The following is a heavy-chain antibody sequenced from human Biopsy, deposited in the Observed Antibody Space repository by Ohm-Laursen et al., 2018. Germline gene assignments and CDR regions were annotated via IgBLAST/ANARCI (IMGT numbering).Heavy chain of an antibody. CDR2: ISSRSSDI. J-gene: IGHJ6*02. CDR3: ARIFLVGVTPGYGMDV. V-gene: IGHV3-21*01. CDR1: GFIFSTYT. Sequence: GSLRLSCSAPGFIFSTYTMNWVRQAPGEGLEWVSSISSRSSDIYYADSVKGRFTISRDNAKNSLYLQMNSLRAEDTALYYCARIFLVGVTPGYGMDVWGQGTTVTVSS. D-gene: IGHD1-26*01.